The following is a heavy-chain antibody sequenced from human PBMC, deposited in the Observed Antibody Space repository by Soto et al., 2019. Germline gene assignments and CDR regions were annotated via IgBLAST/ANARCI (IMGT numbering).Heavy chain of an antibody. CDR1: GFTFSSYG. D-gene: IGHD1-26*01. V-gene: IGHV3-30*18. CDR3: AKDYSGSYWGY. J-gene: IGHJ4*02. CDR2: ISYDGSNK. Sequence: QVQLVESGGGVVQPGRSLRLSCAASGFTFSSYGMHWVRQAPGKGLEWVAVISYDGSNKYYADSVKGRFTISRDNSKNTQYLQMNSLRAEDTAVYYGAKDYSGSYWGYWGQGTLVTVSS.